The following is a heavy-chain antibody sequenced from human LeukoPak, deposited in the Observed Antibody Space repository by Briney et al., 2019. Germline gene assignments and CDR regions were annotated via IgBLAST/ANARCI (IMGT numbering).Heavy chain of an antibody. CDR2: IYYSGST. Sequence: SETLSLTCTVSGGSISSYYWSWIRQPPGKGLEWIGYIYYSGSTNYNPSLKSRVTISVDTSKNQFSLKLSSVTAADTAVYYCARRDYYDSSGYYGYWGQGTLVTVSS. CDR3: ARRDYYDSSGYYGY. J-gene: IGHJ4*02. D-gene: IGHD3-22*01. V-gene: IGHV4-59*08. CDR1: GGSISSYY.